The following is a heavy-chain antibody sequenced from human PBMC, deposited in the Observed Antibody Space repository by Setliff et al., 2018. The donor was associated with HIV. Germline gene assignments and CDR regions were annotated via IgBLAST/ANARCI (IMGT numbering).Heavy chain of an antibody. CDR2: INSNGRYI. J-gene: IGHJ6*02. D-gene: IGHD5-12*01. V-gene: IGHV3-21*01. CDR1: GFNFSDYS. CDR3: ARDPEWLRLDYYYYYYGMDV. Sequence: GGSLRLSCAVSGFNFSDYSMNWVRQAPGKGLGWVSSINSNGRYIYYADSMKSRFTISRDNTKNSLYLQMNGLRVDDTAVYFCARDPEWLRLDYYYYYYGMDVWGQGTTVTVSS.